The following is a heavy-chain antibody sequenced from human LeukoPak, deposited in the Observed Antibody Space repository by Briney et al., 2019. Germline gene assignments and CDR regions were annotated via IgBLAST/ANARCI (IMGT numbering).Heavy chain of an antibody. J-gene: IGHJ6*03. Sequence: GGSLRLSCAASGLTLSNHAMHWVRQGPGKGLEYVSAISLTGDSTYYANSVKGRFTISRDDSKNTLYLQMGSLQTEDMAVYYCARSYASGIHYMDVWGKGSTVTVSS. V-gene: IGHV3-64*01. CDR1: GLTLSNHA. D-gene: IGHD3-10*01. CDR2: ISLTGDST. CDR3: ARSYASGIHYMDV.